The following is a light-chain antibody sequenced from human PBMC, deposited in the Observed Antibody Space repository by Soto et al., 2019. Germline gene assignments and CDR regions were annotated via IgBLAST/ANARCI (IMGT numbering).Light chain of an antibody. CDR1: KLGDKY. V-gene: IGLV3-1*01. J-gene: IGLJ1*01. CDR3: RAWDSSTAFYV. CDR2: QDS. Sequence: SYELTQPPSVSVSPGQTASITCSGDKLGDKYACWYQQKPGQSPVLVIYQDSKRPSGIPERFSGSNSGNTATLTISGTQAMDEADYYCRAWDSSTAFYVFGTGTKLTVL.